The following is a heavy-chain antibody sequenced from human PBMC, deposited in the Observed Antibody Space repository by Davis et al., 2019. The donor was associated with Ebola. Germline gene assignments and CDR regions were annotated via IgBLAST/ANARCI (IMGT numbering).Heavy chain of an antibody. CDR2: IGTAGDT. V-gene: IGHV3-13*01. D-gene: IGHD2-8*01. J-gene: IGHJ6*01. Sequence: PGGSLRLSCAASGFTLSRYDMHWVRQATGKGLEWVSSIGTAGDTYYPGSVKGRFTISRENAKNSLYLQMNSLHQWPIGLPPGTLLQEHLWG. CDR1: GFTLSRYD. CDR3: TLLQEHL.